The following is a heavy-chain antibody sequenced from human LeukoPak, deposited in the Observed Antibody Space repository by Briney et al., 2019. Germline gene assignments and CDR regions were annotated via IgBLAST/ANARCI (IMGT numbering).Heavy chain of an antibody. V-gene: IGHV4-59*01. CDR3: ARETSGHHHFDY. CDR2: IYYSGYT. Sequence: SETLSLTCTVSGGSISSYCWSWIRQPPGKGLEWIAYIYYSGYTNYNPSLKSRVTISVDTSKNQFSLKLSSVTAADTAVYYCARETSGHHHFDYWGQGTLVTVSS. D-gene: IGHD2-2*01. CDR1: GGSISSYC. J-gene: IGHJ4*02.